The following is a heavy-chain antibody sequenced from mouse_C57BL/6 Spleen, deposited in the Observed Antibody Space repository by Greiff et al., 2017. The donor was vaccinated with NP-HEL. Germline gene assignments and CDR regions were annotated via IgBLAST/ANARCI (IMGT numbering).Heavy chain of an antibody. CDR1: GFNIQDYY. D-gene: IGHD1-1*01. V-gene: IGHV14-1*01. J-gene: IGHJ3*01. Sequence: VHVKQSGAELVRPGASVKLSCTASGFNIQDYYMHWVKQRPEQGLEWIGRIDPEDGDTEYAPKFQGKATMTADTSSNTAYLQLSSLTSEDTAVYYCTSYYYGSPLFAYWGQGTLVTVSA. CDR3: TSYYYGSPLFAY. CDR2: IDPEDGDT.